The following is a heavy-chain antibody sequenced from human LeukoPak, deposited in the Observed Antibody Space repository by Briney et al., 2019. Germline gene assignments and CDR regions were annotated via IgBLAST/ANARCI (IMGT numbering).Heavy chain of an antibody. CDR3: ARTPIYGGRYFDS. Sequence: PGGSLRLSCAASGFMFGTYWMSWVRKAPGKGREWLATITRDGSEMYYVDSVKGRFTISRDDAMNSLYLQLNSLRAEDTAVYFCARTPIYGGRYFDSWGQGTLVTVSS. V-gene: IGHV3-7*01. J-gene: IGHJ4*02. CDR1: GFMFGTYW. CDR2: ITRDGSEM. D-gene: IGHD4-23*01.